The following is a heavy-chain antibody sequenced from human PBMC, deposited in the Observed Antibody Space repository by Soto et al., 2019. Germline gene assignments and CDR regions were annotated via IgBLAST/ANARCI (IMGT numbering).Heavy chain of an antibody. J-gene: IGHJ4*02. V-gene: IGHV4-39*01. CDR3: ASTYVEMATMVPY. CDR1: GGSISSSSYY. Sequence: QLQLQESGPGLVKPSETLSLTCTVSGGSISSSSYYWGWIRQPPGKGLEWTGSIYYSGSTYYNPSLKSRVTISVDTSKNQFSLKLSSVTAADTAVYYCASTYVEMATMVPYWGQGTLVTVSS. D-gene: IGHD3-10*01. CDR2: IYYSGST.